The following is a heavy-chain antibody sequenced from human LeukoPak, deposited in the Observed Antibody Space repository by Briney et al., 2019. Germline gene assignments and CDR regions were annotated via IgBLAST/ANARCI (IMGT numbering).Heavy chain of an antibody. CDR3: ARQGITMVRGVPRKYYYYYMDV. J-gene: IGHJ6*03. V-gene: IGHV4-34*01. CDR2: INHSGST. CDR1: GGSFSGYY. D-gene: IGHD3-10*01. Sequence: PSETLSLTCAVYGGSFSGYYWSWIRQPPGKGLEWIGEINHSGSTNYNPSLKSRVTISVDTSKNQFSLKLSSVTAADTAVYYCARQGITMVRGVPRKYYYYYMDVWGKGTTVTISS.